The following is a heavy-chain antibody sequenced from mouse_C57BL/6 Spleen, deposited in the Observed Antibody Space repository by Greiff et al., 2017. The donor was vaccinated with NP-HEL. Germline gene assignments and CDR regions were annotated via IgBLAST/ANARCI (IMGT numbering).Heavy chain of an antibody. V-gene: IGHV1-59*01. CDR1: GYTFTSYW. Sequence: QVQLQQPGAELVRPGTSVKLSCKASGYTFTSYWMHWVKQRPGQGLEWIGVIDPSDSYTNYNQKFKGKATLTVDTSSSTAYMQLSSLTSEDSAVYYCARDTTVVATNFDYWGQGTTLTVSS. D-gene: IGHD1-1*01. J-gene: IGHJ2*01. CDR3: ARDTTVVATNFDY. CDR2: IDPSDSYT.